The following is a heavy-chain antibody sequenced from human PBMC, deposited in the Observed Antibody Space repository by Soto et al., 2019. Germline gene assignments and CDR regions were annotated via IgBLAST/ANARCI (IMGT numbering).Heavy chain of an antibody. CDR2: ISYDGSNK. D-gene: IGHD6-19*01. CDR1: GFTFSSYA. J-gene: IGHJ4*02. Sequence: GSLRLSCAASGFTFSSYAMHWVRQAPGKGLEWVAVISYDGSNKYYADSVKGRFTISRDNSKNTLYLQMNSLRAEDTAVYYCARDTLQWLVDPAWSWGQGTLVTVSS. V-gene: IGHV3-30-3*01. CDR3: ARDTLQWLVDPAWS.